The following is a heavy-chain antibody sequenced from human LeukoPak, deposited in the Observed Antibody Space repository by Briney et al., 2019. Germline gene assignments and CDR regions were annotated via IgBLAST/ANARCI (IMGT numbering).Heavy chain of an antibody. CDR2: IKWNGGST. V-gene: IGHV3-20*04. Sequence: PGGSLRLSCAASGFTFRSYSMNWVRQAPGKGLEWVSSIKWNGGSTGYADSVKGRFTISRDNAKNSLYLQMNSLRAEDTALYYCARDGGDCSGDSCYVDYWGQGTLVTVSS. J-gene: IGHJ4*02. CDR3: ARDGGDCSGDSCYVDY. CDR1: GFTFRSYS. D-gene: IGHD2-15*01.